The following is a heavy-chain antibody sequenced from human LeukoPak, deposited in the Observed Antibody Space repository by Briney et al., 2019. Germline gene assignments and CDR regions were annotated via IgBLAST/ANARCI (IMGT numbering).Heavy chain of an antibody. D-gene: IGHD6-19*01. J-gene: IGHJ6*03. V-gene: IGHV3-21*01. CDR1: GFNFSHHT. CDR3: ARVWTGQWPPHYYYMDV. CDR2: ISSSSSYI. Sequence: GGSLRLSCAASGFNFSHHTMSWVRQAPGKGLEWVSCISSSSSYIYYADSVKGRFTISRDNAKNSLYLQMNSLRAEDTAVYYCARVWTGQWPPHYYYMDVWGKGTTVTVSS.